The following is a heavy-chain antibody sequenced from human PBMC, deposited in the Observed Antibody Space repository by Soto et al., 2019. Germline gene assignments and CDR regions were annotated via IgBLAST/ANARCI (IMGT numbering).Heavy chain of an antibody. Sequence: EVQLLESGGGLVQPGGSLRLSCAASAFTFSDYAMNWVRQAPGKGLEWVSQITAGGNTYYADSVKGRFTISRDNSKDTLSLQMNSPRAEDTAVYYFAKGPTATTTRADYWGQGILVTVSS. J-gene: IGHJ4*02. CDR2: ITAGGNT. CDR3: AKGPTATTTRADY. D-gene: IGHD1-1*01. CDR1: AFTFSDYA. V-gene: IGHV3-23*01.